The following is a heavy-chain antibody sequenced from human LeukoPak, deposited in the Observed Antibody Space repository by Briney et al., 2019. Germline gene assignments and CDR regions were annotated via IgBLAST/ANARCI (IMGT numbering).Heavy chain of an antibody. D-gene: IGHD5-12*01. Sequence: ASVKVSCKTSGYTFASCGISWVRQAPGQGLEWMGWISAYNGNTNYAQRLQGRVTMTTDTSTSTAYMELSSLRSEDTAVYYCARVVRELYSGYDFYFDYWGQGTLVTVAS. J-gene: IGHJ4*02. CDR3: ARVVRELYSGYDFYFDY. CDR1: GYTFASCG. CDR2: ISAYNGNT. V-gene: IGHV1-18*01.